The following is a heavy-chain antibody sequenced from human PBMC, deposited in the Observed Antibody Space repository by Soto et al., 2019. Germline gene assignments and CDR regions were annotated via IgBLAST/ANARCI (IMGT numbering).Heavy chain of an antibody. CDR1: GFTFSSYS. CDR3: ARDRGYSGYDYHYYYMDV. CDR2: ISSSSSYI. J-gene: IGHJ6*03. V-gene: IGHV3-21*01. Sequence: EVQLVESGGGLVKPGGSLRLSCAASGFTFSSYSMNWVRQAPGKGLEWVSSISSSSSYIYYADSVKGRFTISRDNATNSMYLQMNSLRAEYTAVYYCARDRGYSGYDYHYYYMDVWCKGTTVTVSS. D-gene: IGHD5-12*01.